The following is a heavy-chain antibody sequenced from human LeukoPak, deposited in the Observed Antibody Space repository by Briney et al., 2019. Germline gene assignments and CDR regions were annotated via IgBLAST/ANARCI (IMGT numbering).Heavy chain of an antibody. CDR3: ARDHAYAFDI. Sequence: GGSLRLSCAASGFTFTTYWMAWVRQAPGKGLEWVANINGDGSRKNYLDSVKGRFTISRDNAKNSVDLQMNSLRAEDTAVYYCARDHAYAFDIWGQGTLVTVSS. CDR2: INGDGSRK. V-gene: IGHV3-7*01. D-gene: IGHD2-2*01. CDR1: GFTFTTYW. J-gene: IGHJ3*02.